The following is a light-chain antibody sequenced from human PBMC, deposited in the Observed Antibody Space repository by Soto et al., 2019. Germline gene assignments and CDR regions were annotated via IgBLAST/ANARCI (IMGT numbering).Light chain of an antibody. J-gene: IGLJ1*01. V-gene: IGLV2-8*01. CDR2: EVS. CDR3: SSYAGSNNFGV. CDR1: SSDVGGYNY. Sequence: QSVLTQPPSASGSPGQSVTISCTGTSSDVGGYNYVSWYQQHPGKAPKLMIYEVSKRPSGVPDRFSGSKSGNTASLTVSGLQAEDEADYYCSSYAGSNNFGVFGTWPKVTVL.